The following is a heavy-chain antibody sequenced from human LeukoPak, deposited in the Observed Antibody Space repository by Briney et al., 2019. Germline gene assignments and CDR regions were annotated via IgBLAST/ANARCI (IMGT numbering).Heavy chain of an antibody. J-gene: IGHJ4*02. V-gene: IGHV4-39*01. CDR1: GGSISSSSYY. CDR3: ARHVIMITFGGVIVPEMGYFDY. D-gene: IGHD3-16*02. Sequence: SETLSLTCTVSGGSISSSSYYWGWIRQPPGKGLEWIGSIYYSGSTYYNPSLKSRVTISVDTSKNQFSLKLSSVTAADTAVYYCARHVIMITFGGVIVPEMGYFDYWAREPWSPSPQ. CDR2: IYYSGST.